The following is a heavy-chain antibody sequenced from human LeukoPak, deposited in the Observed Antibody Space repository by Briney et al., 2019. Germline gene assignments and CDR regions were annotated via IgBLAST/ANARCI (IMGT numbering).Heavy chain of an antibody. Sequence: PGGSLRLSCAASGFTFSRYGMSWVRQTPEKGLEWVSGISDSGDSTYYADSVKGRFTISRDNSKNTLYLQMDSLRVEDTAVYYCAKVDGYCSSGSCYGGYWGQGTLVTVSS. CDR1: GFTFSRYG. CDR3: AKVDGYCSSGSCYGGY. D-gene: IGHD2-15*01. V-gene: IGHV3-23*01. J-gene: IGHJ4*02. CDR2: ISDSGDST.